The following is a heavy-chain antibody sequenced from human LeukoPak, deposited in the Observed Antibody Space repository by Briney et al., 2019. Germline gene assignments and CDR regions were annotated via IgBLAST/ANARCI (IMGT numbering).Heavy chain of an antibody. D-gene: IGHD3-3*01. V-gene: IGHV3-49*03. J-gene: IGHJ5*02. CDR1: GFTFGDYA. Sequence: GGSLRLSCTASGFTFGDYAMSWYRQAPGKGLEWVGFIRSKAYGGTTEYAASVKGRFTISRDDSKSIAYLQMNSLKTEDTAVYYCTRVEGEYYDFWSGYLNWFDPWGQGTLVTVSS. CDR2: IRSKAYGGTT. CDR3: TRVEGEYYDFWSGYLNWFDP.